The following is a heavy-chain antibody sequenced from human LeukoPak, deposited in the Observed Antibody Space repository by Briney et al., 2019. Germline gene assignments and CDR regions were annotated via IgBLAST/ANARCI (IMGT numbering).Heavy chain of an antibody. J-gene: IGHJ3*02. CDR2: MNPNSGNT. D-gene: IGHD3-3*02. CDR3: ASGEISFSDAFDI. V-gene: IGHV1-8*03. Sequence: ASVKVSCKASGYTFTSYDINWVRQATGQGLEGMGWMNPNSGNTGYAQKFQGRVTITRNTSISTAYMELSSLRSEDTAVYYCASGEISFSDAFDIWGQGTMVTVSS. CDR1: GYTFTSYD.